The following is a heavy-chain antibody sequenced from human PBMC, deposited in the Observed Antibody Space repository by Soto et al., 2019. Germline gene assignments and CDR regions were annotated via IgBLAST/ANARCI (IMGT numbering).Heavy chain of an antibody. Sequence: ASVKVSCKASGYTFTSYAMHWVRQAPGQRLEWMGRINAGNGNTKYSQKFKGRVTITRDTSASTAYIELSRLRYEDTSVYYCARDGYSYGFADYYYMDVWGKGTTVTVSS. V-gene: IGHV1-3*01. CDR2: INAGNGNT. J-gene: IGHJ6*03. CDR1: GYTFTSYA. CDR3: ARDGYSYGFADYYYMDV. D-gene: IGHD5-18*01.